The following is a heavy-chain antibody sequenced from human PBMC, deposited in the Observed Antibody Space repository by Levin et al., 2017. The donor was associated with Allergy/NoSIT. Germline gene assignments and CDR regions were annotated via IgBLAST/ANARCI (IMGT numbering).Heavy chain of an antibody. D-gene: IGHD3-3*01. CDR3: ARPLRVITIFGVVTHNWFDP. J-gene: IGHJ5*02. CDR1: GYTFTSYD. Sequence: ASVKVSCKASGYTFTSYDINWVRQATGQGLEWMGWMNPNSGNTGYAQKFQGRVTMTRNTSISTAYMELSSLRSEDTAVYYCARPLRVITIFGVVTHNWFDPWGQGTLVTVSS. CDR2: MNPNSGNT. V-gene: IGHV1-8*01.